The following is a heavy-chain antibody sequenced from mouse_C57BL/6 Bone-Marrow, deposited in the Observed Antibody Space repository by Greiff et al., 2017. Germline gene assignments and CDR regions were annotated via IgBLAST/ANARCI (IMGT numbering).Heavy chain of an antibody. Sequence: VQLKESGPELVKPGASVKISCKASGYSFTGYYMNWVKQSPEKSLEWIGEINPSTGGTTYNQKFKAKATLTVDKSSSTAYMQLKSLTSEDSAVXYCARWEDGSPWYFDVWGTGTTVTVSS. CDR2: INPSTGGT. J-gene: IGHJ1*03. V-gene: IGHV1-42*01. CDR1: GYSFTGYY. D-gene: IGHD1-1*01. CDR3: ARWEDGSPWYFDV.